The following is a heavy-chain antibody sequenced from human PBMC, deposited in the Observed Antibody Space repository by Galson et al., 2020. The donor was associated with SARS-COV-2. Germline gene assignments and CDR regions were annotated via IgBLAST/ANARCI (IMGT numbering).Heavy chain of an antibody. J-gene: IGHJ3*02. CDR2: INPSGGST. V-gene: IGHV1-46*01. Sequence: ASVKVSCKASGYTFTSYYMHWVRQAPGQGLEWMGIINPSGGSTSYAQKFQGRVTMTRDTSTSTVYMELSSLRSEDTAVYYCARNIVVVPAVDAVDIWGQGTMVTVSS. D-gene: IGHD2-2*01. CDR3: ARNIVVVPAVDAVDI. CDR1: GYTFTSYY.